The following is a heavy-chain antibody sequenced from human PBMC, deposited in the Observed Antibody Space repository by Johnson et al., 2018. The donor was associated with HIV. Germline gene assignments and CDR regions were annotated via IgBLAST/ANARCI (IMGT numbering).Heavy chain of an antibody. CDR2: ISSSGTTK. J-gene: IGHJ3*01. CDR3: TRESTPWGADYVGYGLDV. V-gene: IGHV3-11*04. Sequence: VPLVESGGGVVQPGGSLRLPCAASGFTFKDYYMNWVRQTPGKGLEWVAHISSSGTTKYYADSVKGRVTISRDNTKKSLYLEMNSLRVDDTAIYYCTRESTPWGADYVGYGLDVWGQGTMVAVSS. D-gene: IGHD5-18*01. CDR1: GFTFKDYY.